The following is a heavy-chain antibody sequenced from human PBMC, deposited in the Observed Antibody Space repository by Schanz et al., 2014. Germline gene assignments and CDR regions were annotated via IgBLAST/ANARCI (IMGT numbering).Heavy chain of an antibody. J-gene: IGHJ5*02. Sequence: EMQLLESGGGLIQPGGSLRLSCAASGFTFSTHAMSWVRQAPGKGLEWVSAISGSGGSTYYADSVKGRFTISRDNAKNSLFLQMNSLRAEDTAVYYCARPALWFGDNCFDPWGQGTLVTGSS. CDR2: ISGSGGST. D-gene: IGHD3-10*01. CDR1: GFTFSTHA. CDR3: ARPALWFGDNCFDP. V-gene: IGHV3-23*01.